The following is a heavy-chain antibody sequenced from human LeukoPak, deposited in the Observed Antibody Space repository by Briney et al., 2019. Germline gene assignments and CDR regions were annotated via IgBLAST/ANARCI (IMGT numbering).Heavy chain of an antibody. D-gene: IGHD3-3*01. CDR2: IKSKTDGGTT. Sequence: GGSLRLSCAASGFTFSDYYMSWIRQAPGKGLEWVGRIKSKTDGGTTDYAAPVKGRFTISRDDSKNTLYLQMNSLKTEDTAVYYCTTDPGTIFGVVIGYWGQGTLVTVSS. J-gene: IGHJ4*02. CDR1: GFTFSDYY. CDR3: TTDPGTIFGVVIGY. V-gene: IGHV3-15*01.